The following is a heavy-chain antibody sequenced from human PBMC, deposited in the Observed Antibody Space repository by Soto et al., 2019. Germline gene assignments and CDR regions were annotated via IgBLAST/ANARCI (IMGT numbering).Heavy chain of an antibody. V-gene: IGHV3-53*01. Sequence: EVQLVESGGGLIHPGGSLRLSCAASGFNVNSDYMNWVRQTPGKGLEWVASIYSGETTYYADSVRGRFTISSNKSNNILYFQLSSLRIEDTAVYYCTRDGRGLGRLSLFEYWGQGVLVTVSS. CDR1: GFNVNSDY. J-gene: IGHJ4*02. CDR2: IYSGETT. D-gene: IGHD2-21*02. CDR3: TRDGRGLGRLSLFEY.